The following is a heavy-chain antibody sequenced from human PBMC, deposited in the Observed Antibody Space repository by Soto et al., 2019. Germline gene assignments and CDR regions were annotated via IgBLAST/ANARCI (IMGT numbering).Heavy chain of an antibody. Sequence: GGSLRLSCAASGFTFSRYSMNWVRQAPGKGLEWVSYISSSSSTIYYADSVKGRFTISRDNAKNSLYLQMNSLRAEDTAVYYCARARRWEYYYYYMDVWGKGTTVTVSS. D-gene: IGHD1-26*01. J-gene: IGHJ6*03. CDR2: ISSSSSTI. V-gene: IGHV3-48*01. CDR3: ARARRWEYYYYYMDV. CDR1: GFTFSRYS.